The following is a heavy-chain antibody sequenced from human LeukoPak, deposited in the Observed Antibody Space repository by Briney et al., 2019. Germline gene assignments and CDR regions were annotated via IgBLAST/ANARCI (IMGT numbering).Heavy chain of an antibody. V-gene: IGHV1-8*01. Sequence: ASVKVSCKASGYTFTSYDINWVRQATGQGPEWMGWMNPNSGNTGYAQKFQGRVTMTTDTSTSTAYMELRSLRSDDTAVYYCARDLPGAAGTPGGYYFDYWGQGTLVTVSS. CDR2: MNPNSGNT. D-gene: IGHD6-13*01. CDR1: GYTFTSYD. CDR3: ARDLPGAAGTPGGYYFDY. J-gene: IGHJ4*02.